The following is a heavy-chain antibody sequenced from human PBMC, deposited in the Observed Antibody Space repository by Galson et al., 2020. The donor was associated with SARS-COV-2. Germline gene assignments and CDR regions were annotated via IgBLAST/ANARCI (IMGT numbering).Heavy chain of an antibody. CDR2: MNPNSGNT. J-gene: IGHJ6*03. CDR3: ARAETPKYYYYYYMDV. Sequence: ASVKVSCKASGYTFTSYDINWVRQATGQGLEWMGWMNPNSGNTGYAQKFQGRVTMTRNTSISTAYMELSSLRSEDTAVYYCARAETPKYYYYYYMDVWGKGTTVTVSS. V-gene: IGHV1-8*01. CDR1: GYTFTSYD.